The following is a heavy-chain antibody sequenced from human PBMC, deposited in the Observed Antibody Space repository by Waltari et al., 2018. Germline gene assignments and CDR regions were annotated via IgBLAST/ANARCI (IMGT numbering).Heavy chain of an antibody. CDR2: SYASGST. V-gene: IGHV4-61*02. J-gene: IGHJ3*02. Sequence: QVQLQESGPGLVKPSQTLSLTCTVSGGSISSGRYYWSWIRQPAGKGLEWIGRSYASGSTNYIPSLRSRVTISVDTSKNQFSLKLSSVTAAATAVYYCARVHPGVAFDIWGQGTMVTVSS. CDR1: GGSISSGRYY. CDR3: ARVHPGVAFDI.